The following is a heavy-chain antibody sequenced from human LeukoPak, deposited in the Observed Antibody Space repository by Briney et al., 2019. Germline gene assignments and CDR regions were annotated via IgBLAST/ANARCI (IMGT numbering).Heavy chain of an antibody. V-gene: IGHV3-48*03. CDR3: ARDRASGFLDY. J-gene: IGHJ4*02. D-gene: IGHD3-10*01. Sequence: GGSLRLSCAASGFTFSSYEMNWVRQAPGKGLEWVSYVSSSGSTIYFADSVKGRFTISRDNAKNSLYLQMNSLRAEDTAVYYCARDRASGFLDYWGRGTLVTVSS. CDR2: VSSSGSTI. CDR1: GFTFSSYE.